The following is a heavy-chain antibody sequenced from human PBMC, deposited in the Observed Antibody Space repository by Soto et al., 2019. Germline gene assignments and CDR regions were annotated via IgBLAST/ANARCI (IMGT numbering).Heavy chain of an antibody. CDR2: IYYSGST. Sequence: SETLSLTCTVSGGSISSYYWSWIRQPPGKGLEWIGYIYYSGSTNYNPSLKSRVTISVDTSKNQFSLKLSSVTAADTAVYYCARVRGWDNWNDEWDFDYWGQGTLVTVSS. CDR3: ARVRGWDNWNDEWDFDY. CDR1: GGSISSYY. V-gene: IGHV4-59*01. D-gene: IGHD1-1*01. J-gene: IGHJ4*02.